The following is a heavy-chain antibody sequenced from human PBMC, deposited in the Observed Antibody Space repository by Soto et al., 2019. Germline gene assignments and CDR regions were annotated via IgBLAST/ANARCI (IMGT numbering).Heavy chain of an antibody. CDR1: GYTFTNYD. Sequence: QVQLVQSGAEVKKPGASVKVSCKASGYTFTNYDINWVRQAPGQGLEWMGWISAYNGNTNYAQKLQGRVTMTTDTSTSTAYMGLRSRRSDDTAVYYCARVPPYSGSWYFDLWGRGTLVTVSS. J-gene: IGHJ2*01. D-gene: IGHD6-13*01. CDR2: ISAYNGNT. CDR3: ARVPPYSGSWYFDL. V-gene: IGHV1-18*01.